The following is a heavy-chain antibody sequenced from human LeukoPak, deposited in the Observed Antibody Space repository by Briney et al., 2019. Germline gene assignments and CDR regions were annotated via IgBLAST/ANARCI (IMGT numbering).Heavy chain of an antibody. CDR2: ISSSGSTI. Sequence: GGSLRLSCAASGFTFSSYEMNWVRQAPGKGLEWVSYISSSGSTIYYADSVKGRFTISRDNSKNTLYLQMGSLRAEDMAVYYCARDRGSSTKRGHFDYWGQGTLVTVSS. CDR3: ARDRGSSTKRGHFDY. J-gene: IGHJ4*02. D-gene: IGHD3-10*01. V-gene: IGHV3-48*03. CDR1: GFTFSSYE.